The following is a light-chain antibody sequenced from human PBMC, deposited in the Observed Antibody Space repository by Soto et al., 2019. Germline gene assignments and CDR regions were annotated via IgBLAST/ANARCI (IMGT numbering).Light chain of an antibody. CDR2: DVS. V-gene: IGLV2-14*03. Sequence: PYLSGSPSQSVALSCTVSSSDVGGFNYVSWYQQHPGKAPTLMIFDVSNRPSGVSDRFSGSKSGNTASLNIYGLQAEDEADYYCNSYTTTSTLGVLGTGIMV. CDR1: SSDVGGFNY. J-gene: IGLJ1*01. CDR3: NSYTTTSTLGV.